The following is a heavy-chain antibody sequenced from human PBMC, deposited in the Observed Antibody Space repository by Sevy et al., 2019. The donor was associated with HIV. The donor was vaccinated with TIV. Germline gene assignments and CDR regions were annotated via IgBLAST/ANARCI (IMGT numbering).Heavy chain of an antibody. CDR2: ISGSGGST. Sequence: GGSLRLSCVASGFTFSSYAMSWVRQAPGKGLEWVSAISGSGGSTYYADSVKGRFTISRDNSKNTLYLQMNSLRAEDTAVYYCATLNIVVVPAAPTTWGQGTLVTVSS. V-gene: IGHV3-23*01. D-gene: IGHD2-2*01. CDR1: GFTFSSYA. J-gene: IGHJ5*02. CDR3: ATLNIVVVPAAPTT.